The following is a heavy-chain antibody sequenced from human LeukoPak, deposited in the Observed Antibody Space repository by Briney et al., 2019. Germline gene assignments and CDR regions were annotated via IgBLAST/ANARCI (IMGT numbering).Heavy chain of an antibody. Sequence: HPGGSLRLSCAASGFTFSSYGMHWVRQAPGKGLGWVAFIRYDGSNKYYADSVKGRFTISRDNSKNTLYLQMNSLRAEDTAVYYCARGELPHGDYWGQGTLVTVSS. D-gene: IGHD1-7*01. V-gene: IGHV3-30*02. CDR1: GFTFSSYG. CDR2: IRYDGSNK. CDR3: ARGELPHGDY. J-gene: IGHJ4*02.